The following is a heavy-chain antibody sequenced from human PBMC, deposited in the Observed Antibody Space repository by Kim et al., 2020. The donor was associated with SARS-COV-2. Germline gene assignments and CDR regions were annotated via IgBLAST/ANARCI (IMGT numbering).Heavy chain of an antibody. V-gene: IGHV3-7*01. CDR1: GFTFTSDW. CDR3: ARDRSYSLDY. D-gene: IGHD1-26*01. Sequence: GGSLRLSCAASGFTFTSDWMSWVRQAPGKGLEWVAKIKEDGSGRYYVYSVEGRFTISRDNAKNSLYLQMNSLRAEDTGVYYCARDRSYSLDYWGQGTLGTVSS. J-gene: IGHJ4*02. CDR2: IKEDGSGR.